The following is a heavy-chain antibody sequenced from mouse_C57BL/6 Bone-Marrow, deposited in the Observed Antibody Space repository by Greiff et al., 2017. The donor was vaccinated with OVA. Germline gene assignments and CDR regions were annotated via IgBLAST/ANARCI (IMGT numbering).Heavy chain of an antibody. CDR3: ARHGITTVVDY. Sequence: EVHLVESGGDLVKPGGSLKLSCAASGFTFSSYGMSWVRQTPDTRLEWVAPLSSGGSYTYYPDSVKGRFTISRDNAKNTLYLQMSSLKSEDTAMYYCARHGITTVVDYWGQGTTLTVSS. J-gene: IGHJ2*01. D-gene: IGHD1-1*01. V-gene: IGHV5-6*01. CDR2: LSSGGSYT. CDR1: GFTFSSYG.